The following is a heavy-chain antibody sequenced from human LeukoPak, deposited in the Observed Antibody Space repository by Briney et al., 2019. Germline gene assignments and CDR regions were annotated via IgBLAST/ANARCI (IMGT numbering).Heavy chain of an antibody. J-gene: IGHJ4*02. Sequence: ASVKVSCKASGYTFTSYGISWVRQAPGQGLEWMGWISAYNGNTNYAQKLQGRVTMTTDTSTSTAYMELRSLRSDDTAVYYCARDPVLNYYDSSGCFYDYWGQGTLVTVSS. CDR2: ISAYNGNT. D-gene: IGHD3-22*01. CDR3: ARDPVLNYYDSSGCFYDY. CDR1: GYTFTSYG. V-gene: IGHV1-18*01.